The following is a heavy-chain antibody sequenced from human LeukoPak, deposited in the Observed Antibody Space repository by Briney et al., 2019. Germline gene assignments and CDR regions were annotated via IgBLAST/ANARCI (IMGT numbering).Heavy chain of an antibody. CDR2: INSDGINT. Sequence: GGSLRLSCAASGFTFSNYWMHWVRHAPGKGLVWVSRINSDGINTSYADSVKGRFTISRDNAKNTLNLQMNSLGAEDTAVYYCARDLGQYYDTSDNWFDPWGQGTLVTVSS. D-gene: IGHD3-22*01. CDR3: ARDLGQYYDTSDNWFDP. CDR1: GFTFSNYW. J-gene: IGHJ5*02. V-gene: IGHV3-74*01.